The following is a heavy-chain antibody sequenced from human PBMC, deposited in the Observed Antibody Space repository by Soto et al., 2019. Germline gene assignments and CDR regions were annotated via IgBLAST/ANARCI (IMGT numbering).Heavy chain of an antibody. CDR3: ARERGLIVGATGGVDY. D-gene: IGHD1-26*01. J-gene: IGHJ4*02. Sequence: QVQLQESGPGLVKPSQTLSLTCTVSGGSISSGGYYWSWIRQHPGKGLEWIGYIYYSGSTYYNPSLKSRVTISVDTSKNQFSLKLSSVTAADTAVCYCARERGLIVGATGGVDYWGQGTLVTVSS. CDR2: IYYSGST. V-gene: IGHV4-31*03. CDR1: GGSISSGGYY.